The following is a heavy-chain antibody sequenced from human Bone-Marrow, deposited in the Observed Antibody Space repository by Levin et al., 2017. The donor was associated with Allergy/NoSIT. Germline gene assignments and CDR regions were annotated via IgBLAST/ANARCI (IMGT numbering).Heavy chain of an antibody. CDR1: GLTFSTYS. J-gene: IGHJ4*01. CDR3: ASGGGSLNY. V-gene: IGHV3-21*06. CDR2: INGGSTFM. D-gene: IGHD3-16*01. Sequence: GESLKISCAVSGLTFSTYSLNWVRQAPGKGLEWVASINGGSTFMFYADSLRGRFTISRDNAQNSLYLQMNSLRGEDTAIYYCASGGGSLNYWGHGTLVTVSS.